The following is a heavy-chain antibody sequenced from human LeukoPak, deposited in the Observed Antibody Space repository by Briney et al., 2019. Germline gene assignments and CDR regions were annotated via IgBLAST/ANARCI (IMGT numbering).Heavy chain of an antibody. Sequence: PSETLSLTCTASGGSISSYYWSWIRQPPGKGLEWIGYIYYSGSTNYNPSLKSRVTISVDTSKNQFSLKLSSVTAADTAVYYCASTYCSGGSCYWALDYWGQGTLVTVSS. J-gene: IGHJ4*02. CDR1: GGSISSYY. V-gene: IGHV4-59*08. D-gene: IGHD2-15*01. CDR2: IYYSGST. CDR3: ASTYCSGGSCYWALDY.